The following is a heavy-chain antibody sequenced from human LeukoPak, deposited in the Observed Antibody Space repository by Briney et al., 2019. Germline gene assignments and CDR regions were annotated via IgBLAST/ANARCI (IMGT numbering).Heavy chain of an antibody. CDR2: TYYSGST. CDR3: ARSVEMAAMPFDY. Sequence: SETLSLTCTVSGGSISSYYWSWIRQPPGKGLEWIGYTYYSGSTNYNPSLKSRVTISVDTSKNQFSLKLSSVTAADTAVYYCARSVEMAAMPFDYWGQGTLVTVSS. V-gene: IGHV4-59*01. D-gene: IGHD5-24*01. J-gene: IGHJ4*02. CDR1: GGSISSYY.